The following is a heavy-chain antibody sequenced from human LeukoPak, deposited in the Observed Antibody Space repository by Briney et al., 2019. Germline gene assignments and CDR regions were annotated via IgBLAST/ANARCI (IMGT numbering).Heavy chain of an antibody. CDR1: GFTFSSYW. J-gene: IGHJ6*02. D-gene: IGHD2-21*02. CDR3: ARDCGRDCYYYYGMDV. Sequence: GGSLRLSCAASGFTFSSYWMHWVRQAPGKGLVWVSRINSDGSSTSYADSVKGQFTISRDNAKNTLYLQMNSLRAEDTAVYYCARDCGRDCYYYYGMDVWGQGTTVTVSS. CDR2: INSDGSST. V-gene: IGHV3-74*01.